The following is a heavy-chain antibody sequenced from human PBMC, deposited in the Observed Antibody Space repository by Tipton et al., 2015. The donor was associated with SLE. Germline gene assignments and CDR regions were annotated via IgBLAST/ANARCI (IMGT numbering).Heavy chain of an antibody. Sequence: TLSLTCTVSGGSISSYYWSWIRQHPGKGLEWIGYIYYSGSTYYNPSLKSRVTISVDTSKNQFSLKLSSVTAADTAVYYCASTRDELYFDYWGQGTLVTVSS. J-gene: IGHJ4*02. CDR3: ASTRDELYFDY. CDR1: GGSISSYY. D-gene: IGHD1-26*01. CDR2: IYYSGST. V-gene: IGHV4-31*03.